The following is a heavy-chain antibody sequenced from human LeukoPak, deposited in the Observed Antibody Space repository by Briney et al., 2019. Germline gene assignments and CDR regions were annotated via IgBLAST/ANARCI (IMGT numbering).Heavy chain of an antibody. CDR1: GGSFSGYY. CDR3: ASLRERSYYARGFDY. CDR2: VYYSGST. D-gene: IGHD1-26*01. V-gene: IGHV4-34*01. J-gene: IGHJ4*02. Sequence: PSETLSLTCAVYGGSFSGYYWSWIRQPPGKGLEWIGSVYYSGSTYYNPSLKSRVPISVDTPKNQFSLKLRSVTAADTAVYHCASLRERSYYARGFDYWGRGTLVTVSS.